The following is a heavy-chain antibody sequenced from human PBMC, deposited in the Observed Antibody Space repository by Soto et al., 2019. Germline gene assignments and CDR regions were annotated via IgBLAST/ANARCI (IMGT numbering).Heavy chain of an antibody. J-gene: IGHJ4*02. CDR2: IYWNDDK. D-gene: IGHD5-18*01. CDR3: AHRDSYGSYFDY. CDR1: GFSLSTSGLV. Sequence: QITLKESGPTLVKPTQTLTLTCTFSGFSLSTSGLVVGWIRQPPGKALEWLALIYWNDDKRYSPSLKSRLTITKDTSKNQVVLTMTNMDPVDTDTYYCAHRDSYGSYFDYWGQGTLVTVSS. V-gene: IGHV2-5*01.